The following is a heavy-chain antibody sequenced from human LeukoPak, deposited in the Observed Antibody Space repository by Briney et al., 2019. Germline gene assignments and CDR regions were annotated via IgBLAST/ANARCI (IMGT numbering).Heavy chain of an antibody. CDR1: GGSFSSGGYY. D-gene: IGHD6-13*01. Sequence: SQTLSLTYTVSGGSFSSGGYYWSWIRQHPGKGLEWIGYIYYSGSTYYNPSLKSRVTISVNTSKNQFSLKLSSVTAADTAVYYCARGAAAAAYDYWGQGTLVTVSS. V-gene: IGHV4-31*03. J-gene: IGHJ4*02. CDR2: IYYSGST. CDR3: ARGAAAAAYDY.